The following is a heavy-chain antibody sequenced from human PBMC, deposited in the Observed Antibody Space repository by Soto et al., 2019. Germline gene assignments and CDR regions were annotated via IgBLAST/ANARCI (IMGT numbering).Heavy chain of an antibody. J-gene: IGHJ6*02. CDR1: GGTFSSYA. CDR3: ARGGDSGWYDYYYYGMDV. V-gene: IGHV1-69*01. CDR2: IIPIFGTA. D-gene: IGHD6-19*01. Sequence: QVQLVQSGAEVKKPGSSVKVSCKASGGTFSSYAISWVRQAPGQGLEWMGGIIPIFGTANYAQKFQGRVTITADEYTSTAYMELSSLRSEDTAVYYCARGGDSGWYDYYYYGMDVWGQGTTVTVSS.